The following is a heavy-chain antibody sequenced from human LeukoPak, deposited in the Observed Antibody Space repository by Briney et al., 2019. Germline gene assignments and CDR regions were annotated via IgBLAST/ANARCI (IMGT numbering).Heavy chain of an antibody. CDR3: ARDRGVATIKRKVDP. J-gene: IGHJ5*02. CDR2: ISAYNGNT. CDR1: GYTFTSYG. Sequence: ASVKVSCKASGYTFTSYGISWVRQAPGQGLEWMGWISAYNGNTNYAQKLQGRVTMTTDTSTSTAYMELRSLRSDDTAVYYCARDRGVATIKRKVDPWGQGTLVTVSS. V-gene: IGHV1-18*01. D-gene: IGHD5-12*01.